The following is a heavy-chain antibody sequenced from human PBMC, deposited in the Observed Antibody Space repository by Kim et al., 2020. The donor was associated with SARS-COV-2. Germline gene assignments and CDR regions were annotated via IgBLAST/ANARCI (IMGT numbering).Heavy chain of an antibody. CDR3: TTSFAY. Sequence: GGSLRLSCATSGFAFSQAWMSWVRQVPGKGLEWVGRIKTKTDAGAIEYAAPAKDRFTISRDDSRSTVYLQIDTLKTEDTGASYCTTSFAYWGQGVPVT. V-gene: IGHV3-15*01. J-gene: IGHJ4*02. CDR2: IKTKTDAGAI. CDR1: GFAFSQAW.